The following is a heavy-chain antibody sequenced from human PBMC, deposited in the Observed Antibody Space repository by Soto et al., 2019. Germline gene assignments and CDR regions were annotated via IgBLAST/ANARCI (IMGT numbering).Heavy chain of an antibody. D-gene: IGHD3-3*01. Sequence: EVQLVESGGGLVQPGGSLRLSCAASGFTFSSYWMSWVRQAPGKGLEWVANIKQDGSEKYYVESVKGRFTISRDNAKNSLYLQMNSLRAEDTAVYYCARDRRWLQNYDSYYYYGMDVWGQGTTVTVSS. CDR3: ARDRRWLQNYDSYYYYGMDV. CDR1: GFTFSSYW. V-gene: IGHV3-7*05. J-gene: IGHJ6*02. CDR2: IKQDGSEK.